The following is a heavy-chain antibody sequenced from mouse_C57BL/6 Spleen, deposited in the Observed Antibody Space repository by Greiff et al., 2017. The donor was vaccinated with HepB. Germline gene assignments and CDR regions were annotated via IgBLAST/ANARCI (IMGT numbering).Heavy chain of an antibody. CDR3: AFYYGSDWFAY. V-gene: IGHV1-81*01. D-gene: IGHD1-1*01. J-gene: IGHJ3*01. CDR2: IYPRSGNT. CDR1: GYTFTSYG. Sequence: VQLQQSGAELARPGASVKLSCKASGYTFTSYGISWVKQRTGQGLEWIGEIYPRSGNTYYTEKFKGKATLTADKSSSTAYMELRSLTSEDSAVYFCAFYYGSDWFAYWGQETLVTVSA.